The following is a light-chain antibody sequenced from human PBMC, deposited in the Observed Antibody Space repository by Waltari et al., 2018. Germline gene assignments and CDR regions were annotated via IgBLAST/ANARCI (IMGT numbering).Light chain of an antibody. CDR2: EVS. CDR3: SSYTSSISWV. V-gene: IGLV2-14*01. J-gene: IGLJ3*02. Sequence: QSALTQPASVSGSPGQSITISCTGTSSDVGGYNYVSWYQHHPGKAPKLMIYEVSNRPSGVSNRFSGSKSGNTASRTISGLQAEDEAHYYCSSYTSSISWVFGGGTKLTVL. CDR1: SSDVGGYNY.